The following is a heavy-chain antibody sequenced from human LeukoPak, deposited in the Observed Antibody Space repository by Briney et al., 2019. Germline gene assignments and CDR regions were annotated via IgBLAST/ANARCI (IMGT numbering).Heavy chain of an antibody. CDR3: AKDLQWLVLLVSGFDY. V-gene: IGHV3-23*01. D-gene: IGHD6-19*01. CDR2: ISGSGGST. Sequence: GGSLRLSCAASGFTFSSYAMSWVRQAPGKGLEWVSAISGSGGSTYYAGSVKGRFTISRDNSKNTLYLQMNSLRAEDTAVYYCAKDLQWLVLLVSGFDYWGQGTLVTVSS. CDR1: GFTFSSYA. J-gene: IGHJ4*02.